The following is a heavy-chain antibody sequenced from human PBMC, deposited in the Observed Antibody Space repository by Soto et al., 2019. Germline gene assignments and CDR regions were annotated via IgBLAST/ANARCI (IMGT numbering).Heavy chain of an antibody. CDR1: GGSISSSSYY. V-gene: IGHV4-39*01. CDR3: ARLIAVAYFFDY. J-gene: IGHJ4*02. CDR2: IYYSGST. D-gene: IGHD6-19*01. Sequence: SETLSLTCTVSGGSISSSSYYWGWIRQPPGKGLEWIGSIYYSGSTYYNPSLKSRVTISVDTSKNQFSLKLRSVTAAAAAVYSCARLIAVAYFFDYWGQGTLVTVPS.